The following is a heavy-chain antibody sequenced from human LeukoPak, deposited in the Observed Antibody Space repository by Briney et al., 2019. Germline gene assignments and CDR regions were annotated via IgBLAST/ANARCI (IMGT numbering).Heavy chain of an antibody. Sequence: PGTSLRLSCAASGFIFSNFGMHWVRQAPGKGLEWVAFIRYDGSNKYYADSVKGRFTISRDNSKNTLYLQMNSLRAEDTAVYYCAKVSVVPAAIGAGGGYWGQGTLVTVSS. V-gene: IGHV3-30*02. CDR2: IRYDGSNK. D-gene: IGHD2-2*01. CDR3: AKVSVVPAAIGAGGGY. CDR1: GFIFSNFG. J-gene: IGHJ4*02.